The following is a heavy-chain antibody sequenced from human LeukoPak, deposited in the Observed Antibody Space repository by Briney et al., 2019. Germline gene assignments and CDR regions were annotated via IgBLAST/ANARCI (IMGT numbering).Heavy chain of an antibody. CDR1: GLTVSSSS. CDR3: ARVLAAVDFRDYHYVDV. V-gene: IGHV3-53*01. D-gene: IGHD2-15*01. J-gene: IGHJ6*03. CDR2: IYKDDRT. Sequence: PGGSLRLSCAASGLTVSSSSMNWARQAPGKGLEWVAVIYKDDRTSYADSVRDRFAISRDNSKNTLFLQMNSLRAEDTAVYYCARVLAAVDFRDYHYVDVWGKGTSVTVSS.